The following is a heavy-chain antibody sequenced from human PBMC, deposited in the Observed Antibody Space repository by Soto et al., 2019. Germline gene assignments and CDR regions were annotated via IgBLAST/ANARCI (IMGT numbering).Heavy chain of an antibody. CDR3: ARDGWLDVFDL. V-gene: IGHV3-74*01. CDR2: VKSDGSST. D-gene: IGHD5-12*01. CDR1: GFTFSSYC. J-gene: IGHJ3*01. Sequence: EVQLVESGGGLVQPGGSLRLSCAVSGFTFSSYCMHWVRQVPGKGLVWVSRVKSDGSSTNYADSVKGRFTISRDNAKNMVYLQVNSLRAEETAVYYCARDGWLDVFDLWGQGTMVTVSS.